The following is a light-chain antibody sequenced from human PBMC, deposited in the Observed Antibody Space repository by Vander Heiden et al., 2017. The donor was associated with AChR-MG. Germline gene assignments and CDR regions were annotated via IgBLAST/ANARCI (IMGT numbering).Light chain of an antibody. Sequence: EIVMTQSTHTLSLSPGERATLSCRASQSVNTYLAWYQQKPGQTPRLLNYDASNRATGIPARFSGSGSGTDFTLTISSLEPEDFAIYYGQQRSNWPRGLTFGGGTKVEIK. J-gene: IGKJ4*01. CDR3: QQRSNWPRGLT. CDR2: DAS. CDR1: QSVNTY. V-gene: IGKV3-11*01.